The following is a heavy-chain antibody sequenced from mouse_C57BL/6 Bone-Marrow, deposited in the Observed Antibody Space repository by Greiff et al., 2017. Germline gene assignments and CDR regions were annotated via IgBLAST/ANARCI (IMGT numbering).Heavy chain of an antibody. CDR2: ISYSGST. D-gene: IGHD2-3*01. CDR3: AREIYDGYWYFDV. V-gene: IGHV3-1*01. Sequence: DVMLVESGPGMVKPSQSLSLTCTVTGYSITSGYDWHWIRHFPGNKLEWMGYISYSGSTNYNPSLKSRISITHDTSKNHFFLKLNSVTTEDTATYYCAREIYDGYWYFDVWGTGTTVTVSS. CDR1: GYSITSGYD. J-gene: IGHJ1*03.